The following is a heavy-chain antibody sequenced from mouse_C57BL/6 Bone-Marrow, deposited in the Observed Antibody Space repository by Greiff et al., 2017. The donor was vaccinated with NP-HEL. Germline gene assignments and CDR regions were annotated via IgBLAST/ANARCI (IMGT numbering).Heavy chain of an antibody. J-gene: IGHJ4*01. D-gene: IGHD1-1*01. Sequence: EVQRVESGGGLVQPGGSLKLSCAASGFTFSDYGMAWVRQAPRKGPEWVAFISNLAYSIYYADTVTGRFPISRENAKNTLYLEMSSLRSEDTAMYYCARLGNYYGSSPYAMDYWGQGTSVTVSS. CDR3: ARLGNYYGSSPYAMDY. V-gene: IGHV5-15*01. CDR1: GFTFSDYG. CDR2: ISNLAYSI.